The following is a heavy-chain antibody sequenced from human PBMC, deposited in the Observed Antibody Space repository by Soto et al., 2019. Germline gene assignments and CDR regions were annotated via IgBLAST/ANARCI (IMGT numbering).Heavy chain of an antibody. J-gene: IGHJ3*02. CDR1: GGSFSGYY. CDR3: ARRYGSAFDI. CDR2: INHSGST. D-gene: IGHD3-10*01. Sequence: SETLSLTCAVYGGSFSGYYWSWIRQPPGKGLEWIGEINHSGSTNYNPSLKSRVTISADTSKNQLSLKLSSVTAADTAVYYCARRYGSAFDIWGQGTMVTVSS. V-gene: IGHV4-34*01.